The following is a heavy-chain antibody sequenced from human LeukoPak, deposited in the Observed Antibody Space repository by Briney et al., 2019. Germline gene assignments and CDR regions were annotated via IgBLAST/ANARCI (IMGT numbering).Heavy chain of an antibody. D-gene: IGHD3-10*01. CDR2: MNPNSGNT. Sequence: ASVTVSCKASGYTFTSYDINWVRQATGQGLEWMGWMNPNSGNTGYAQKFQGRVTMTRNTSISTAYMELSSLRSEDTAVYYCARVPYGFYGMDVWGQGTTVTVSS. J-gene: IGHJ6*02. CDR1: GYTFTSYD. CDR3: ARVPYGFYGMDV. V-gene: IGHV1-8*01.